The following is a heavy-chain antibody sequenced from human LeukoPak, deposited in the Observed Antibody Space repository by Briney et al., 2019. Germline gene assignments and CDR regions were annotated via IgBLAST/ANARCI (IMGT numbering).Heavy chain of an antibody. CDR1: GFTSSNAW. V-gene: IGHV3-15*01. CDR2: IKSKTDGGTT. CDR3: TTDGAGRYFDWLFSSAY. Sequence: PGGSLRLSCAASGFTSSNAWMSWVRQAPGKGLEWVGRIKSKTDGGTTDYAAPVKGRFTISRDDSKNTLYLQMNSLKTEDTAVYYCTTDGAGRYFDWLFSSAYWGQGTLVTVSS. D-gene: IGHD3-9*01. J-gene: IGHJ4*02.